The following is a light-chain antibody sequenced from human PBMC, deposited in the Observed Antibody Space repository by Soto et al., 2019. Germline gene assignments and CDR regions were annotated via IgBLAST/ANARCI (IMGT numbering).Light chain of an antibody. CDR3: QQANSFPIT. J-gene: IGKJ5*01. CDR2: AAS. CDR1: QGIRSW. V-gene: IGKV1D-12*01. Sequence: DIQMSQSPSSVSASVGDRVTITCRASQGIRSWLAWYQQKPGKAPKLLIYAASSLQSGVPSRFSRSGSGTDFTLTISSLQPEDFATYYCQQANSFPITFGQGTRLEIK.